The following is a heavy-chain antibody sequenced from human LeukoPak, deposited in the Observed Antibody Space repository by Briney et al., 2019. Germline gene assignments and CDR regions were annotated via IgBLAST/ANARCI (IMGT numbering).Heavy chain of an antibody. CDR1: GFTFSSYA. D-gene: IGHD2-2*01. Sequence: GGSLRLSCAASGFTFSSYAMHWVRQAPGKGLEWVAVISYDGSNKYYADSVKGRFTISRDNSKNTLCLQMNSLRAEDTAVYYCARDLGYCSSTSCYGPFDYWGQGTLVTVSS. CDR3: ARDLGYCSSTSCYGPFDY. J-gene: IGHJ4*02. CDR2: ISYDGSNK. V-gene: IGHV3-30-3*01.